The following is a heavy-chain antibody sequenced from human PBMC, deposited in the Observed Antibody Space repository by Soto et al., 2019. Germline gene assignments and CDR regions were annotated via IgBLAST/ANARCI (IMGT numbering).Heavy chain of an antibody. J-gene: IGHJ4*02. CDR1: GFTFSTYA. V-gene: IGHV3-23*01. CDR2: ISRSGGST. CDR3: ARGTYSSSPFDY. D-gene: IGHD6-6*01. Sequence: PGGSLRLSCAASGFTFSTYAMTWVRQAPGKGLAWVSAISRSGGSTYYADSVKGRFTISRDNSKNTLYLQMNSLRAEDTAVYYCARGTYSSSPFDYWGQGTLVTVSS.